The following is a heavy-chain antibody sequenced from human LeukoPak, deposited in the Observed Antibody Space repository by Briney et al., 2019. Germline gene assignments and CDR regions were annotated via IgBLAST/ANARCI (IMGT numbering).Heavy chain of an antibody. Sequence: GGSLRLSCAASGFTFNTYGMHWVRQAPGKGLEWVAFIRFDGSDKYYADSVKGRFTISRDNPKNTLYLQMNSLRAEDTAVYYCARSLRVRGVPDYMDVWGKGTTVIISS. D-gene: IGHD3-10*02. CDR2: IRFDGSDK. CDR3: ARSLRVRGVPDYMDV. CDR1: GFTFNTYG. J-gene: IGHJ6*03. V-gene: IGHV3-30*02.